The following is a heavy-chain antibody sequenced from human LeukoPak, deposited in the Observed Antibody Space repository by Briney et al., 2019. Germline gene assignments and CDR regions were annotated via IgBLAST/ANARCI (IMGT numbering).Heavy chain of an antibody. CDR1: GFTFSSYA. V-gene: IGHV3-30*04. CDR3: ARDVSGDGFGSFDY. Sequence: PGRSLRLSCAASGFTFSSYAMHWVRQAPGKGLEWVAVISYDGSNKYYADSVKGRFTISRDNSKNTLYLQMNSLRVEDTAVYYCARDVSGDGFGSFDYWGPGTLVTVSS. J-gene: IGHJ4*02. CDR2: ISYDGSNK. D-gene: IGHD5-24*01.